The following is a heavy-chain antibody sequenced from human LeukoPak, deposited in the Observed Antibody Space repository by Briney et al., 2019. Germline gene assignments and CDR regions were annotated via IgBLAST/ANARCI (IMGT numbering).Heavy chain of an antibody. CDR2: FDPEDGET. D-gene: IGHD4-11*01. CDR3: ARQTTVTPDAWDGFDY. V-gene: IGHV1-24*01. CDR1: GYTLTELS. Sequence: ASVKVSCKVSGYTLTELSMHWVRQAPGKGLEWMGGFDPEDGETIYAQKFQGRVTMTEDTSTDTAYMELSSLRSEDTAVYYCARQTTVTPDAWDGFDYWGQGTQVTVSS. J-gene: IGHJ4*02.